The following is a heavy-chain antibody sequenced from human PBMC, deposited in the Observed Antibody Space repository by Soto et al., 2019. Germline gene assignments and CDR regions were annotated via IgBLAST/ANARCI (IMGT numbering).Heavy chain of an antibody. CDR1: GFTFSSYA. J-gene: IGHJ4*02. CDR3: AKGRYSNSYMGLLDL. D-gene: IGHD3-9*01. V-gene: IGHV3-23*01. Sequence: EEQLLVSGGGLVQPGGSLRLSCAGSGFTFSSYAMSWVRQAPGKGLEWVSSISGSGDETHYADSVKGRLTISRDNSENTVYLQMSSLRAEDTAIYYCAKGRYSNSYMGLLDLGGQATLVTVSS. CDR2: ISGSGDET.